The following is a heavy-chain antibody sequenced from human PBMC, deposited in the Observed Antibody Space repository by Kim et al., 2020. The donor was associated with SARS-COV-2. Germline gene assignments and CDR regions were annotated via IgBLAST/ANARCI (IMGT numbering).Heavy chain of an antibody. CDR3: ATVPSGSYPLDY. D-gene: IGHD1-26*01. Sequence: ASVKVSCKVSGYTLTELSMHWVRQAPGKGLEWMGGFDPEDGETIYAQKFQGRVTMTEDTSTDTAYMELSSLRSEDTAVYYCATVPSGSYPLDYWGQGTLVTVSS. J-gene: IGHJ4*02. CDR2: FDPEDGET. V-gene: IGHV1-24*01. CDR1: GYTLTELS.